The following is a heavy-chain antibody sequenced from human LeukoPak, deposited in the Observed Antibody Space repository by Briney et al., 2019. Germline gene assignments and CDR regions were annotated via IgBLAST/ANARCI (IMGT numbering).Heavy chain of an antibody. J-gene: IGHJ6*02. CDR2: ITSAGSTM. D-gene: IGHD3-10*01. Sequence: GGSLRLSCEASGFTFSDHYMNWIRQAPGRGLEWISYITSAGSTMYYADSVKGRFTISRDNAKNSLYLQMNSLRAEDTAVYFCARERYFGSGSFGVDVWGQGTTVTVSS. CDR1: GFTFSDHY. V-gene: IGHV3-11*01. CDR3: ARERYFGSGSFGVDV.